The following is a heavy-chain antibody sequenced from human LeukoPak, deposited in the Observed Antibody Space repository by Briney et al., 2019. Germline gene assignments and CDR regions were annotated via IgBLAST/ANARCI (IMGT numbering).Heavy chain of an antibody. D-gene: IGHD3-22*01. CDR1: GFTFSSYS. CDR2: VNTDGRST. V-gene: IGHV3-74*01. J-gene: IGHJ4*02. CDR3: ARSPPYYYETRGYYSY. Sequence: GGSLRLSCAASGFTFSSYSMNWVRQAPGKGLVWVSRVNTDGRSTSYADSVKGRFTISRDNAKNTVYLQMNSLRAEDTAVYYCARSPPYYYETRGYYSYWGQGTLVTASS.